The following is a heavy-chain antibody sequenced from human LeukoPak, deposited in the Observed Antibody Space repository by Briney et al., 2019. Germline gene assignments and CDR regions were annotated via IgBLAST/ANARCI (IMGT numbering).Heavy chain of an antibody. D-gene: IGHD3-10*01. J-gene: IGHJ4*02. CDR2: INSDGSST. CDR3: AMVRGVIGFDY. CDR1: GFTFSSYW. V-gene: IGHV3-74*01. Sequence: PGGSLRLSCAASGFTFSSYWMHWVRHAPGKGLVWVSRINSDGSSTSYADSVKGRFTISRDSAKNTLYLQMNSLRAEDTAVYYCAMVRGVIGFDYWGQGTLVTVSS.